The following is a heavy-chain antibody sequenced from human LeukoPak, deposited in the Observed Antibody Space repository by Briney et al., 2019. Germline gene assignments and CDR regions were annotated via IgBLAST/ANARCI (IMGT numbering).Heavy chain of an antibody. CDR1: GFTFSNYW. D-gene: IGHD3-22*01. CDR2: INEDGSEK. CDR3: ARGGYYSAWAEDY. Sequence: GGSLRLSCAASGFTFSNYWMGWVRQAPGRGLEWVANINEDGSEKYYVDSVEGRFTISRDNGKNPLYLQINSLRAEDTAVFYCARGGYYSAWAEDYWGQGTLVTVSS. J-gene: IGHJ4*02. V-gene: IGHV3-7*01.